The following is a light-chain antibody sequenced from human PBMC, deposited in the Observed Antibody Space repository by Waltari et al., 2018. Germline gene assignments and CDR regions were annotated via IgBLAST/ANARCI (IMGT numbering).Light chain of an antibody. CDR2: DAS. CDR1: QSVSRS. CDR3: QHYVRLPAT. Sequence: EIVLTQSPGTLSLSPGERATLSCRASQSVSRSLTWYQQKPGQAPRLLIYDASSRATGIPDRFSGSGSVTDFSLTISRLQPEDSAVYYCQHYVRLPATFGQGTKVEIK. J-gene: IGKJ1*01. V-gene: IGKV3-20*01.